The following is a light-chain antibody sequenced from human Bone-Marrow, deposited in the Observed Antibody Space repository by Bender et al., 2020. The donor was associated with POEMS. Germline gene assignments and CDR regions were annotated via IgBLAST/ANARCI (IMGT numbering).Light chain of an antibody. Sequence: QAGLTQPPSVSKGLRQTATLTCTGNSNNVGDEGAAWLQQHQGHPPKLLSYRNNNRPSGISERFSASRSGNTASLTITGLQPEDEAHYYCSSYTTSSFWVFGGGTKVTVL. V-gene: IGLV10-54*04. CDR3: SSYTTSSFWV. CDR1: SNNVGDEG. J-gene: IGLJ3*02. CDR2: RNN.